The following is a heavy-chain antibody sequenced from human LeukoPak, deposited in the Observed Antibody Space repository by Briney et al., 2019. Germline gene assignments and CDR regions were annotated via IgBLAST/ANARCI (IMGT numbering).Heavy chain of an antibody. CDR3: ARDRTMIDPGCMDV. CDR1: GFTFSNYD. D-gene: IGHD3-22*01. Sequence: PGGSLRLSCAASGFTFSNYDMHWVRQAPGKGLEWVAVIWYDGSNKYYADSVKGRFTISRDNSKNTLYLQMNSLRAEDTAVYYCARDRTMIDPGCMDVWGQGTTVTVSS. CDR2: IWYDGSNK. J-gene: IGHJ6*02. V-gene: IGHV3-33*01.